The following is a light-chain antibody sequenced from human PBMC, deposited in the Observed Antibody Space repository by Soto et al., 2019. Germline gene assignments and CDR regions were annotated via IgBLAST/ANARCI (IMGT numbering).Light chain of an antibody. CDR2: GAS. V-gene: IGKV3-20*01. CDR1: QSVMSNY. J-gene: IGKJ1*01. CDR3: QQFGASLTWT. Sequence: ECVLTHSPGSLSLSPGERSTLSCMASQSVMSNYLAWYQQKPGQPPRLLIYGASSRATGIPDRFSGSGSGTDFTLTISRLEPEDFAVYYCQQFGASLTWTFGQGTKVAIK.